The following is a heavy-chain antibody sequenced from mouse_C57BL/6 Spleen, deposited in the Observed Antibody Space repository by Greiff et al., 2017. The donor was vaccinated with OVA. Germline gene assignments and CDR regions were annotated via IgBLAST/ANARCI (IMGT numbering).Heavy chain of an antibody. CDR3: ARDYDYDTWYFDV. Sequence: EVQLQQSGPVLVKPGASVKMSCKASGYTFTDYYMNWVKQSHGKSLEWIGVINPYNGGTSYNQKFKGKATLTVDKSSSTAYMELNSLTSEDSAVYYCARDYDYDTWYFDVWGTGTTVTVSS. CDR1: GYTFTDYY. V-gene: IGHV1-19*01. D-gene: IGHD2-4*01. CDR2: INPYNGGT. J-gene: IGHJ1*03.